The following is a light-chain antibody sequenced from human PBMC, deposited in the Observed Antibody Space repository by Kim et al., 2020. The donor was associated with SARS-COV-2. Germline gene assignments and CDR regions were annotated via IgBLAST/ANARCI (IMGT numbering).Light chain of an antibody. CDR1: SLRRYY. V-gene: IGLV3-19*01. CDR2: GKN. CDR3: NSRDSSGNHWV. J-gene: IGLJ3*02. Sequence: ALGQTVRIACQGDSLRRYYARWYQQKPGQAPVLVIYGKNNRPSGIPDRFSGSSSGDTASLTITGAQAEDEGDYYCNSRDSSGNHWVFGGGTKLTVL.